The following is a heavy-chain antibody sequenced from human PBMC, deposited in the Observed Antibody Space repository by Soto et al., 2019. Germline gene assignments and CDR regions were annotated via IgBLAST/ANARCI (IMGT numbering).Heavy chain of an antibody. CDR1: GYTFTSYY. CDR3: ARDHLDRYYYDSSGYYPPDY. D-gene: IGHD3-22*01. CDR2: INPSGGST. J-gene: IGHJ4*02. V-gene: IGHV1-46*01. Sequence: QVHLVQSGAEVKKPGASVKVSCKASGYTFTSYYMHWVRQAPGQGLEWMGIINPSGGSTSYAPRFQCRVTMTRDTSTSTVYMELSSLTSEDTAVYYCARDHLDRYYYDSSGYYPPDYWGQGTLVTVSS.